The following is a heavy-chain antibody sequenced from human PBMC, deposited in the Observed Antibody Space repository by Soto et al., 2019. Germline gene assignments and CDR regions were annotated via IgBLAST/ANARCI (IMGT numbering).Heavy chain of an antibody. CDR3: SRGPLGDPIWGSYWFDP. Sequence: EVQLVESGGDLVQPGRSLRLSCTASGFTFGDYSLSWFRQAPGKGLEWVGFIRYKGIGGTTEYAASVKGRFTISRDDSRSIAYLQMYSLKIEDTAVYHCSRGPLGDPIWGSYWFDPWGQGVLVTVSS. CDR1: GFTFGDYS. J-gene: IGHJ5*02. CDR2: IRYKGIGGTT. V-gene: IGHV3-49*03. D-gene: IGHD3-16*01.